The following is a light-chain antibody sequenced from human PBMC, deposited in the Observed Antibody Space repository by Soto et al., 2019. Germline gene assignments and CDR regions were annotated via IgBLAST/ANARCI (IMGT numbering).Light chain of an antibody. CDR3: QQVYSTPYT. V-gene: IGKV1-9*01. CDR2: AAS. CDR1: QGISSY. Sequence: DIQLTQSPSFLSASVGDRVTITCRASQGISSYLAWYQQRPGKAPKLLIYAASTLQSGVPSRFSGSGSGTEFTLTISSLQPEDFATYFCQQVYSTPYTFGQGTKLEIK. J-gene: IGKJ2*01.